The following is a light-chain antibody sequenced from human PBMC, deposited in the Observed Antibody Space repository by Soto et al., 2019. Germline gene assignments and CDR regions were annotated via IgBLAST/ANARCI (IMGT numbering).Light chain of an antibody. Sequence: DIQMTQSPSSLSASVGDRVTITCRASQGIGDDLGWYQQKPGKAPKRLIYAASSLQSGVPSRFSGSGSGTDFTLTINSLQPEDFASYYCLQHRSFPRTFGQGTKVEIK. J-gene: IGKJ1*01. CDR1: QGIGDD. CDR2: AAS. CDR3: LQHRSFPRT. V-gene: IGKV1-17*01.